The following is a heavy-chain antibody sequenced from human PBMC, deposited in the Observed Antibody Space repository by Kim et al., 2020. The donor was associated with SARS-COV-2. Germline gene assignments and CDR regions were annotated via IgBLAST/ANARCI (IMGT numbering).Heavy chain of an antibody. J-gene: IGHJ4*03. V-gene: IGHV6-1*01. CDR3: VRDGDEGVRFGV. Sequence: SQTLSLTCDISGESVFSNSASWNWIRQSPSRGLEWLGKTYFRSRWNSDYSLSVRGRITISQDRYRPTIFLQLTSVTADDTAVYYCVRDGDEGVRFGVWGPGSLVVVSS. CDR1: GESVFSNSAS. CDR2: TYFRSRWNS. D-gene: IGHD3-3*01.